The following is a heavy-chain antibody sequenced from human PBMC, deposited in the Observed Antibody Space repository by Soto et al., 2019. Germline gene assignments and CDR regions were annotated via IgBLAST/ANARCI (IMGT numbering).Heavy chain of an antibody. CDR3: ARHGADTSSWLNYFDY. CDR1: NGSISSRSSY. CDR2: IYYIGNT. J-gene: IGHJ4*02. Sequence: SETLSLTCIVSNGSISSRSSYWGWIRQTPGKGLEWIGSIYYIGNTYYNPSLKSRVTISIDTSKTQFSLKMNSVTAADTAVYFCARHGADTSSWLNYFDYWGQGTLVTVSS. D-gene: IGHD6-13*01. V-gene: IGHV4-39*01.